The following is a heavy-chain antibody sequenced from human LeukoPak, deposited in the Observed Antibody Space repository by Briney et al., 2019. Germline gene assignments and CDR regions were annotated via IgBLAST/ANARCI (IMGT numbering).Heavy chain of an antibody. CDR1: GFTFSSYA. CDR3: ARKMYYFAY. D-gene: IGHD5-24*01. CDR2: IKQDGSEK. V-gene: IGHV3-7*01. J-gene: IGHJ4*02. Sequence: GGSLRLSCAASGFTFSSYAMSWVRQAPGKGLEWVANIKQDGSEKYYVDSVKGRFTISRDNAKNSLYLQMNSLRAEDTAVYYCARKMYYFAYWGQGTLVTVSS.